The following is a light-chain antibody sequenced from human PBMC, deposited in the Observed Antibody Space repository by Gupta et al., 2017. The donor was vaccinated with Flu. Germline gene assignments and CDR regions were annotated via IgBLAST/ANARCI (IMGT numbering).Light chain of an antibody. CDR1: RGSEVGNRF. CDR2: DVR. V-gene: IGLV2-11*01. CDR3: CSYAGSYTSV. Sequence: SGIIYCTGTRGSEVGNRFGALNHHAPDKTPILIIFDVRNRPQVVSDGFSGAKSGNTASLTISGLQAEDEDDYYCCSYAGSYTSVFGSGTKVTVL. J-gene: IGLJ1*01.